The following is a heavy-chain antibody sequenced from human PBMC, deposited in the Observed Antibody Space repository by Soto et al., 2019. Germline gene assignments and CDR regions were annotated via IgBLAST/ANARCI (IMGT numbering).Heavy chain of an antibody. J-gene: IGHJ6*02. CDR3: AGGGVRGVITRTRDYYGMDV. Sequence: GESLKISCKGSGYSFTSYWIGWVRQMPGKGLEWMGIIYPGDSDTRYSPSFQGQVTISADKSISTAYLQWSSLKASDTAMYYCAGGGVRGVITRTRDYYGMDVWGQGTTGTVSS. V-gene: IGHV5-51*01. CDR2: IYPGDSDT. D-gene: IGHD3-10*01. CDR1: GYSFTSYW.